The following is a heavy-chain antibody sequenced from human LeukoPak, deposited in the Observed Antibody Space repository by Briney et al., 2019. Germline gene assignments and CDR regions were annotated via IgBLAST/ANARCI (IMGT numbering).Heavy chain of an antibody. Sequence: GGSLRLSCAASGFIFSTYWMSWVRQAPGKGLEWVANTKQDDSEKYYVDSVKGRFSISRDNAKNSLYLQMNSLRVEDTAVYYCARGFDSRFFNDWGQGTLVTVSS. V-gene: IGHV3-7*01. D-gene: IGHD3-22*01. CDR2: TKQDDSEK. CDR3: ARGFDSRFFND. J-gene: IGHJ4*02. CDR1: GFIFSTYW.